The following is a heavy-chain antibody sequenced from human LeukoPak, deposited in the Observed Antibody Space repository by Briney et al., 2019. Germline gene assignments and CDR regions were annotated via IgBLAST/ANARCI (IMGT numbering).Heavy chain of an antibody. CDR2: TYYNSKWYT. CDR1: GDSVSTASNA. CDR3: ARAMVRGVIVY. D-gene: IGHD3-10*01. J-gene: IGHJ4*02. V-gene: IGHV6-1*01. Sequence: SQTLSLTCAISGDSVSTASNAWYWIRQSPSRGLEWLGRTYYNSKWYTDYAVSVSGRTTINPDTSRNQLSLQLSFVTPEDTAVYYCARAMVRGVIVYWGQGTLVTVSS.